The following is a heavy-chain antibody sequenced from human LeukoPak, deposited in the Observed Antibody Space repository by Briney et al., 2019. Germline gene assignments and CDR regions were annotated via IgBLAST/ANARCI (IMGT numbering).Heavy chain of an antibody. J-gene: IGHJ5*02. V-gene: IGHV4-59*01. CDR2: IYYSGST. Sequence: SETLSLTCTASGGSISSYYWSWIRQPPGKGLEWIGYIYYSGSTNYNPSLKSRVTISVDTSKNQFSLKLSSVTAADTAVYYCARVRGSGSYTGWFDPWGQGTLVTVSS. CDR1: GGSISSYY. D-gene: IGHD1-26*01. CDR3: ARVRGSGSYTGWFDP.